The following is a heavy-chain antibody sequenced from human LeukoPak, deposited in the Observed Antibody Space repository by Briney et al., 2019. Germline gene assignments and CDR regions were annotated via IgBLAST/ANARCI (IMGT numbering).Heavy chain of an antibody. Sequence: GGSLRLSCVTSGITFSNYYMHCGRQVPGEGLVWVSHIIQDGSVTSYADSVKGRFTISRDNAKNTVYLQLNNLRAEDTAVYYCATDDYRGLGYWGQGTLVTVSS. D-gene: IGHD3-16*01. CDR3: ATDDYRGLGY. V-gene: IGHV3-74*01. J-gene: IGHJ4*02. CDR2: IIQDGSVT. CDR1: GITFSNYY.